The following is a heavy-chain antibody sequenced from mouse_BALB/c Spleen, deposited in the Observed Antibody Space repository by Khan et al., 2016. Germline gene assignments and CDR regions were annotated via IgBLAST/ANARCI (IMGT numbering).Heavy chain of an antibody. V-gene: IGHV9-2-1*01. Sequence: QIQLVQSGPELKKPGETVKISCKASGYTFTDYSMHWVKQAPGKGLKWMGWINTETGEPTYADDFKGRFAFSLETSASTAYLQINNLKNEDTATYFCATLAGTVYAMDYWGQGTSVTVSS. CDR2: INTETGEP. CDR3: ATLAGTVYAMDY. CDR1: GYTFTDYS. D-gene: IGHD4-1*01. J-gene: IGHJ4*01.